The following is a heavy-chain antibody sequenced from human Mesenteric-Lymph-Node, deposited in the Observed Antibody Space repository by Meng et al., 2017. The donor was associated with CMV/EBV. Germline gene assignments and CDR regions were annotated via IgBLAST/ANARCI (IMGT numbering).Heavy chain of an antibody. V-gene: IGHV3-7*01. J-gene: IGHJ6*02. CDR2: IKQDGSEK. CDR3: ASRDYYYFNMDV. D-gene: IGHD3-10*01. CDR1: GFTFSDHT. Sequence: GGSLRLSCAASGFTFSDHTMHWVRQAPRKGLEWVANIKQDGSEKYYVDSVKGRFTISRDNAKKSLYLQMNSLRTEDTAVYYCASRDYYYFNMDVWGQGTTVTVSS.